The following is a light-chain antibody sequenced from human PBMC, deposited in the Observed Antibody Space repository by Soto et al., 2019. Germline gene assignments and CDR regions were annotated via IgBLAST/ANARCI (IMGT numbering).Light chain of an antibody. CDR3: QQYGSSPLT. CDR1: QSVSSSY. J-gene: IGKJ4*01. V-gene: IGKV3-20*01. Sequence: EIVLTQSPGTLSLSPGQRATLSCRASQSVSSSYLAWYQQKPGQAPRLLIYGASSRATGNPDRFSGSGSGTDFTLTISRLEPEAFAVYYCQQYGSSPLTFGGGTKVEIK. CDR2: GAS.